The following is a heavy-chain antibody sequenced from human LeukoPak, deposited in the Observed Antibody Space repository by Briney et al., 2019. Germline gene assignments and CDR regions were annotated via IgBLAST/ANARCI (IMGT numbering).Heavy chain of an antibody. Sequence: GGSLRLSCAASGFTFSSYSMNWVRQAPGKGLELVSSISSSSSYIYYADSVKGRFTISRDNAKNSLYLQMNSLRAEDTAVYYCAREVRTTVTTPTWFDPWGQGTLVTVSS. CDR1: GFTFSSYS. CDR2: ISSSSSYI. CDR3: AREVRTTVTTPTWFDP. D-gene: IGHD4-17*01. V-gene: IGHV3-21*01. J-gene: IGHJ5*02.